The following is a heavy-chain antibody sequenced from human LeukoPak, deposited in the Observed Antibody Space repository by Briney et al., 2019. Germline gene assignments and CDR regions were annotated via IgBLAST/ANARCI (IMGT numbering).Heavy chain of an antibody. Sequence: SETLSLTCTVSGGSISSYYWSWIRQPPGKGLEWIGYIYYSGSTNYNPSLKSRVTISVDTSKNQFSLKLSSVTAADTAVYYCAIAIMDDAFDIWGQGTMVTVSS. CDR1: GGSISSYY. J-gene: IGHJ3*02. CDR3: AIAIMDDAFDI. CDR2: IYYSGST. D-gene: IGHD2-21*01. V-gene: IGHV4-59*01.